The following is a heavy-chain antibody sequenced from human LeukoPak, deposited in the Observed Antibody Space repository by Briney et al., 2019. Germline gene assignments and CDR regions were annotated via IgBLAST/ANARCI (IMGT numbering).Heavy chain of an antibody. CDR3: AKGMRQFDY. Sequence: GGPLRLSCAASGFTFSNYVMSWVRQAPGKGLEWVSGISGSGGSTYYADSVKGRLTISRDNSKNTLYLQMNSLRAEDTAVYYCAKGMRQFDYWGQGTLVTVSS. CDR1: GFTFSNYV. CDR2: ISGSGGST. J-gene: IGHJ4*02. V-gene: IGHV3-23*01.